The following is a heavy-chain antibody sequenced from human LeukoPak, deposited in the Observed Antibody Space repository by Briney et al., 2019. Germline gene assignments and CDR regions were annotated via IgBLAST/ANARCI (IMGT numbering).Heavy chain of an antibody. CDR3: ARGKTNSRGYSGYALRTYYFDY. J-gene: IGHJ4*02. CDR2: IYHSGST. Sequence: SETLSLTCAVSGGSISSSNWWSWVRQPPGKGLEWIGEIYHSGSTNYNPSLKSRVTISVDTSKNQFSLKLSSVTAADTAVYYCARGKTNSRGYSGYALRTYYFDYWGQGTLVTVSS. V-gene: IGHV4-4*02. CDR1: GGSISSSNW. D-gene: IGHD5-12*01.